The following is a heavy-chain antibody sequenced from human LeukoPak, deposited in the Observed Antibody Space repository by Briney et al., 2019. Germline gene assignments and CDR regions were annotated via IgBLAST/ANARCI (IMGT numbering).Heavy chain of an antibody. V-gene: IGHV3-21*01. Sequence: GGSLRLSCAASGFTFSSYSMNWVRQAPGEGLEWVSSISSSSRYIYYADSVKGRFTISRDNARNSLYLQMNRLRAQDTAVYYCARYGSGSYRFDPWGQGTPVTVSS. J-gene: IGHJ5*02. D-gene: IGHD3-10*01. CDR3: ARYGSGSYRFDP. CDR1: GFTFSSYS. CDR2: ISSSSRYI.